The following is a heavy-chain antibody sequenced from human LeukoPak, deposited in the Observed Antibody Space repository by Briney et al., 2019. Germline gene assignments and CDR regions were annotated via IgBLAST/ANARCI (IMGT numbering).Heavy chain of an antibody. CDR1: GYSFTSYW. CDR3: ARLPRGGYNYYYYFDY. Sequence: GESLKISCKGSGYSFTSYWIGWVRQMPGKGLEWMGIIYPGDSDTRYSPSFQGQVTISADKSISTAYLQWSSLKAPDTAMYYCARLPRGGYNYYYYFDYWGQGTLVTVSS. D-gene: IGHD5-24*01. CDR2: IYPGDSDT. V-gene: IGHV5-51*01. J-gene: IGHJ4*02.